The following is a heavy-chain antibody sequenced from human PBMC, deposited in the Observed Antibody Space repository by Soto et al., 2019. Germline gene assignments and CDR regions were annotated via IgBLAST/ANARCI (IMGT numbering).Heavy chain of an antibody. CDR2: ISSTTNYI. V-gene: IGHV3-21*01. J-gene: IGHJ4*02. CDR1: GLTFTRYS. CDR3: ARESEDLTSNFDY. Sequence: GGSLRLSCAASGLTFTRYSMNWVRQAPGKGLEWVSSISSTTNYIYYADSMKGRFTVSRDNAKNSVYLEMNSLSAEDTAVYYCARESEDLTSNFDYWGQGTLVTVSS.